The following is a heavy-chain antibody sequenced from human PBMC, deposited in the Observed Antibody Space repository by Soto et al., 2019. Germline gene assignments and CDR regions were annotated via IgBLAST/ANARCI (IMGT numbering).Heavy chain of an antibody. CDR2: ISSTTNYI. V-gene: IGHV3-21*01. J-gene: IGHJ4*02. CDR1: GLTFTRYS. CDR3: ARESEDLTSNFDY. Sequence: GGSLRLSCAASGLTFTRYSMNWVRQAPGKGLEWVSSISSTTNYIYYADSMKGRFTVSRDNAKNSVYLEMNSLSAEDTAVYYCARESEDLTSNFDYWGQGTLVTVSS.